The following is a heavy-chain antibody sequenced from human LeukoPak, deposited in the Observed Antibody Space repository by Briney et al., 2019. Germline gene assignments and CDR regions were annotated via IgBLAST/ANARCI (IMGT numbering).Heavy chain of an antibody. CDR1: GYTFTSYY. V-gene: IGHV1-46*01. CDR3: ARTLGVAPAAPLDY. J-gene: IGHJ4*02. CDR2: IHPSGGST. D-gene: IGHD2-2*01. Sequence: GASVKVSCKASGYTFTSYYMHWVRQAPGQGLEWLGIIHPSGGSTSYAQKFQGRVTMTRDMSTSTVYMELSSLRSEDTAVYYCARTLGVAPAAPLDYWGQGTLVTVSS.